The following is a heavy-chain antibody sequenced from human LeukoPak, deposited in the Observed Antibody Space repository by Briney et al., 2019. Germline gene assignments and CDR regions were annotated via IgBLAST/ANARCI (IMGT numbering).Heavy chain of an antibody. Sequence: GGSLRLSCAASGFTFDDYAMHWVRQAPGKGLEWVSGISWNSGSIGYADSVKGRFTISRDNAKNSLYLQMNSLRAEDTAVYYCARDEEYCGGDCYFSYYFDYWGQGTLVTVSS. V-gene: IGHV3-9*01. CDR1: GFTFDDYA. CDR2: ISWNSGSI. J-gene: IGHJ4*02. CDR3: ARDEEYCGGDCYFSYYFDY. D-gene: IGHD2-21*02.